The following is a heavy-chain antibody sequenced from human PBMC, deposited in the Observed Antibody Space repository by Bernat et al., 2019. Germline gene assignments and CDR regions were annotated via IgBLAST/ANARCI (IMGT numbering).Heavy chain of an antibody. CDR1: GYTFTSYD. CDR3: ARARYSSSWYCAGSEDAFDI. Sequence: QVQLVQSGAEVKKPGASVKVSCKASGYTFTSYDINWVRQATGQGLEWMGWMNPNSGNTGYAQKFQGRVTMTRNTSISTAYMELSSLRSEDTAVYYCARARYSSSWYCAGSEDAFDIWGQGTMVTVSS. CDR2: MNPNSGNT. D-gene: IGHD6-13*01. V-gene: IGHV1-8*01. J-gene: IGHJ3*02.